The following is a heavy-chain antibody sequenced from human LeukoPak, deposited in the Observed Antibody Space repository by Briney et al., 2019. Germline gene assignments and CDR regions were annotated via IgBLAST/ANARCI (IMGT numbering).Heavy chain of an antibody. CDR2: ISGSGGST. CDR3: AKDFRIGYSAHFDY. D-gene: IGHD2-21*01. Sequence: GGSLRLSCAASGFTFSSYAMSWVRQAPGKGLEWVSSISGSGGSTYYADSVKGRFSISRDNSKNTLYLQMDSLRGEDTAVYYCAKDFRIGYSAHFDYWGQGALVTVSS. CDR1: GFTFSSYA. J-gene: IGHJ4*02. V-gene: IGHV3-23*01.